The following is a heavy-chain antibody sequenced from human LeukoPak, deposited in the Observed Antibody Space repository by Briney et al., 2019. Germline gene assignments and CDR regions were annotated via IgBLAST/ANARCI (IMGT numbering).Heavy chain of an antibody. V-gene: IGHV3-23*01. J-gene: IGHJ4*02. CDR3: AKGPQVGSGYHPDY. CDR2: ISGSGGST. Sequence: GGSLRLSCAASGFTFSSYAMSWVRQAPGKGLEWVSAISGSGGSTYYADSVKGRFTISRDNSKNTLYLEMRSLRVEDTALFYCAKGPQVGSGYHPDYWGQGTLVTVSS. CDR1: GFTFSSYA. D-gene: IGHD3-22*01.